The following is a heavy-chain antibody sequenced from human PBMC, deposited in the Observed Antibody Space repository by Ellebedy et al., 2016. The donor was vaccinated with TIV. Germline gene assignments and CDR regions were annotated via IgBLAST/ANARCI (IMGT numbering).Heavy chain of an antibody. J-gene: IGHJ3*02. CDR3: ARDQNDYGYDPCYI. Sequence: SETLSLXXTVSGDFISDGGYYWTWMRQHPGKGLEWIGYIYFSWRTSYNPSLQSRVSISVDTSKNQFSLTLNSVTAADTAVYYCARDQNDYGYDPCYIWGQGTLVTVSS. CDR1: GDFISDGGYY. V-gene: IGHV4-31*03. D-gene: IGHD4-17*01. CDR2: IYFSWRT.